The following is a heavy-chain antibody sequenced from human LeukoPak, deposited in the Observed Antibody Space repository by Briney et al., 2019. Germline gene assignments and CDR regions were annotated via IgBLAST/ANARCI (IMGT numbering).Heavy chain of an antibody. V-gene: IGHV1-2*02. Sequence: GASVKVSCKASGYTFTGYYMHWVRQAPGQGLEWLGWINPNSGGTNYAQKFQGRVTMTRDTSISTAYMELRSLRSDDTAVYYCARAAPRTSTIDYYYYYGMDVWGQGTTVTVSS. CDR2: INPNSGGT. J-gene: IGHJ6*02. D-gene: IGHD3-9*01. CDR1: GYTFTGYY. CDR3: ARAAPRTSTIDYYYYYGMDV.